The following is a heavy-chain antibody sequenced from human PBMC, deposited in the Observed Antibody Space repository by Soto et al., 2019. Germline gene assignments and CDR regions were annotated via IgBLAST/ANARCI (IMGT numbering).Heavy chain of an antibody. J-gene: IGHJ4*02. D-gene: IGHD3-22*01. V-gene: IGHV2-5*02. CDR3: SHGKWLIR. CDR2: IYWDDDK. CDR1: GFSLSTSGVG. Sequence: QITLKESGPTLVKPTQTLTLTCTFSGFSLSTSGVGVGWIRQPPGKALEWLALIYWDDDKRYSPSLKSRLTITEDASKNHVVLTMTHMDPLDIATYCCSHGKWLIRWGQGTLVTVSS.